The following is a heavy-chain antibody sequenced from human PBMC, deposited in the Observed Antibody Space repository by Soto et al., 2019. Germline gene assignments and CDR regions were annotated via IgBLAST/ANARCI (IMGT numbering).Heavy chain of an antibody. D-gene: IGHD3-3*01. CDR2: INHSGST. V-gene: IGHV4-34*01. CDR1: GGSFSGYY. Sequence: SEPLSLTCSVYGGSFSGYYWSWIRQPPGKGLEWIGEINHSGSTNYNPSLKSRVTISVDTSKNQFSLKTSSVTAADTAVYYCERGPKRITIFGVGIIKAFDIWGKGTMV. CDR3: ERGPKRITIFGVGIIKAFDI. J-gene: IGHJ3*02.